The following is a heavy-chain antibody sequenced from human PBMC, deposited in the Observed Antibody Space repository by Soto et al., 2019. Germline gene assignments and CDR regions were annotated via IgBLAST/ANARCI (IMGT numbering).Heavy chain of an antibody. CDR2: IYYTEKT. CDR3: ARARFQLLHPYYYGMDV. V-gene: IGHV4-34*11. D-gene: IGHD2-15*01. CDR1: GGSFSGYY. Sequence: SETLSLTCAVYGGSFSGYYWSWIRQPPGKGLEWIGYIYYTEKTNYNPSLKSRVTISVDTSKNQFSLKLRSVTAADTGVYFCARARFQLLHPYYYGMDVWGQGTAVTVSS. J-gene: IGHJ6*02.